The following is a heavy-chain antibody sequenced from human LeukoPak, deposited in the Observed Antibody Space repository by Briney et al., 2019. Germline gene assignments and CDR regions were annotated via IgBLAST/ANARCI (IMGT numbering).Heavy chain of an antibody. CDR2: INPNSGGT. V-gene: IGHV1-2*02. CDR3: ARVKIPSDTGDLDAFDI. Sequence: ASVTVSCRASGYTFTGYYMHWVRQAPGQGLEWMGWINPNSGGTNYAQKFQGRVTMTRDTSISTAYMELSRLRSDDTAVYYCARVKIPSDTGDLDAFDIWGQGTMVTVSS. CDR1: GYTFTGYY. D-gene: IGHD7-27*01. J-gene: IGHJ3*02.